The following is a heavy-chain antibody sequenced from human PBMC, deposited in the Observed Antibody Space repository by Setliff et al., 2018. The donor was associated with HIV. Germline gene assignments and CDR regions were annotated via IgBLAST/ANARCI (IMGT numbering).Heavy chain of an antibody. CDR1: GVSINRTDHY. J-gene: IGHJ4*02. D-gene: IGHD5-18*01. CDR2: VSQSEST. V-gene: IGHV4-39*01. CDR3: ARTRGYTYGYIDS. Sequence: SETLSLTCSVSGVSINRTDHYWGWIRQSPGKRLEWIGSVSQSESTYYNPSLKSRVTISVDTSKNQFSLKLNSVTAADTAVYYCARTRGYTYGYIDSWAQGTLVTVSS.